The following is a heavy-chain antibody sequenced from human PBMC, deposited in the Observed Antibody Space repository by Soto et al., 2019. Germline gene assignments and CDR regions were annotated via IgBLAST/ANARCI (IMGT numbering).Heavy chain of an antibody. CDR3: AREHSSSWRFDY. Sequence: QVQLVQSGAEVKKPGASVKVSCKASGYTFTSYDINWVRQATGQGLEWMGWMNPNSGNTGYAQKVQGRVTMTRNTSISTAYMEMSSLRSEDTAVYYCAREHSSSWRFDYWGQGTLVTVSS. D-gene: IGHD6-13*01. J-gene: IGHJ4*02. CDR2: MNPNSGNT. V-gene: IGHV1-8*01. CDR1: GYTFTSYD.